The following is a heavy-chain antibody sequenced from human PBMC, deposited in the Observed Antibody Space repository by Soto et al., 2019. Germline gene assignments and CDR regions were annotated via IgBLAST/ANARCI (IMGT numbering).Heavy chain of an antibody. CDR1: GAFMTKYY. J-gene: IGHJ4*02. Sequence: QVQLQESGPGLVKPSETLSLTCTISGAFMTKYYWNWIRQTPGKAPEWIAYIYYNGITNYNPSLKSRVTISIDTPRNQFSLKLNSVTAADTAMYYCARGRGGYYYYDYWGPGALVTVSS. CDR3: ARGRGGYYYYDY. CDR2: IYYNGIT. D-gene: IGHD1-26*01. V-gene: IGHV4-59*01.